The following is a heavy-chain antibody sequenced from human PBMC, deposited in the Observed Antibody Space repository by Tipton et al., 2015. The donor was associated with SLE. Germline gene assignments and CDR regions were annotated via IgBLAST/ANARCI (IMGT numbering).Heavy chain of an antibody. Sequence: TLSLTCAVYGGSFSGYYWSWIRQPPGKGLEWIGEINHSGSTNYNPSLKSRVTISVDTSKNQFSLKLSSVTAADTAVYYCARGLGTHDYGDYWGQGTLVTVSP. D-gene: IGHD3-16*01. CDR1: GGSFSGYY. CDR2: INHSGST. CDR3: ARGLGTHDYGDY. V-gene: IGHV4-34*01. J-gene: IGHJ4*02.